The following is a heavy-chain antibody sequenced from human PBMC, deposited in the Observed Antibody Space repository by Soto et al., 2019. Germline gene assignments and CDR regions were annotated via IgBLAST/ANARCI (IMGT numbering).Heavy chain of an antibody. CDR2: ISYEGSNK. D-gene: IGHD5-12*01. Sequence: GGSLRLSCAASGFTFSSYGMHWARQAPGKGLKWMAVISYEGSNKYYADSVKGRFTVSRDNSKNTLYLQMNSLRAEDTAVYHCAKDQRVDDDYYYYYAMDVWGQGTTVTVSS. V-gene: IGHV3-30*18. CDR3: AKDQRVDDDYYYYYAMDV. CDR1: GFTFSSYG. J-gene: IGHJ6*02.